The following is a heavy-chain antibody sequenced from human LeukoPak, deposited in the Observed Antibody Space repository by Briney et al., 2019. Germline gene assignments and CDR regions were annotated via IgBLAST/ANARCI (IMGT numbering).Heavy chain of an antibody. CDR1: GGSISSSNW. CDR3: ARASHDYGDYSHFDY. Sequence: KSSETLSLTCAVSGGSISSSNWWSWVRQPPGKGLEWIGEMYHSGSTNYNPSLKSRVTIAGDKSKNQLSLKVSSVTAADTAVYYCARASHDYGDYSHFDYWGQGTLVTVSS. V-gene: IGHV4-4*02. CDR2: MYHSGST. J-gene: IGHJ4*02. D-gene: IGHD4-17*01.